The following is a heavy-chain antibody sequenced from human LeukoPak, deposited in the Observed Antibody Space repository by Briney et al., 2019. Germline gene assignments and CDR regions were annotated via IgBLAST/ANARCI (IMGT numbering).Heavy chain of an antibody. CDR1: GYTFTSYG. V-gene: IGHV1-18*01. J-gene: IGHJ6*03. Sequence: GASVKVSCKASGYTFTSYGISWVRQAPGQGLEWMGWISAYKGNTNYAQKLQGRVTMTTDTSTSTAYMELRSLRSDDTAVYYCARDRSYSNYYYYYYMDVWGKGTTVTVSS. D-gene: IGHD4-11*01. CDR3: ARDRSYSNYYYYYYMDV. CDR2: ISAYKGNT.